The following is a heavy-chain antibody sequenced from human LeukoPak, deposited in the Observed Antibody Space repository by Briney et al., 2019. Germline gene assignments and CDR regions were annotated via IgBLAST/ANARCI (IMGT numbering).Heavy chain of an antibody. CDR2: IKEDGSEK. V-gene: IGHV3-7*01. J-gene: IGHJ4*02. D-gene: IGHD1-26*01. CDR1: GFTFSDYW. Sequence: GGSLRLSCAASGFTFSDYWMSWVRQAPGKGLEWVANIKEDGSEKYYVDSVKGRFTISRDNAKNSLYLQMNSLRAEDTAVYYCARVIVGARVFDYWGQGTLVTVSS. CDR3: ARVIVGARVFDY.